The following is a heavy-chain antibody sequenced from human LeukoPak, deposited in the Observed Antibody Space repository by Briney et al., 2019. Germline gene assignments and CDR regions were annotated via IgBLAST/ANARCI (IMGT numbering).Heavy chain of an antibody. CDR2: ISGSGGST. J-gene: IGHJ5*02. CDR1: GFTFSSYA. V-gene: IGHV3-23*01. D-gene: IGHD5/OR15-5a*01. Sequence: PGGSLRLSCAASGFTFSSYAMSWVRQAPGKGLEWVSAISGSGGSTYYADSVKGRFTISRDNSKNTLYLQMNSLRAEDTAVYYCARKGDIVSTNWFDPWGQGTLVTVSS. CDR3: ARKGDIVSTNWFDP.